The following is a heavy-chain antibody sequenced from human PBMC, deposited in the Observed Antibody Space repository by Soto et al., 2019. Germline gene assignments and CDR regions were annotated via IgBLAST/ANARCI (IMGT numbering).Heavy chain of an antibody. D-gene: IGHD3-10*01. CDR1: GAFISSYF. J-gene: IGHJ4*02. V-gene: IGHV4-59*08. CDR3: ARHLPRLLWFGEPIFDY. Sequence: SETLSLTCTVSGAFISSYFWSWIRQPPGKGLEWIGEISNTGNTNYNPSLKSRVTISVDTSKNQFSLKLSSVTAADTAVYYCARHLPRLLWFGEPIFDYWGQGTLVTVSS. CDR2: ISNTGNT.